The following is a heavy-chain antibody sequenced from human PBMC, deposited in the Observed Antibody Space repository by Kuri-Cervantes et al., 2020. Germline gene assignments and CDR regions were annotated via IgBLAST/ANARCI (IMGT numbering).Heavy chain of an antibody. D-gene: IGHD5-18*01. CDR3: ARGDGYSYGSPPGWGMDV. CDR2: INPNSGGT. Sequence: ASVKVSCKASGYTFTGYYMHWVRQAPGQGLEWMGWINPNSGGTNYAQKFQGRVTMTRDTSISTAYMELSRLRSDDTAVYYCARGDGYSYGSPPGWGMDVWGQGTTITVSS. CDR1: GYTFTGYY. V-gene: IGHV1-2*02. J-gene: IGHJ6*02.